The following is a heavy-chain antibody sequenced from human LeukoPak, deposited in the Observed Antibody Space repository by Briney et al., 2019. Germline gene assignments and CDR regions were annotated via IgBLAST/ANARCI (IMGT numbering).Heavy chain of an antibody. J-gene: IGHJ5*02. CDR3: AAPGIAAVGA. CDR1: GFTFSSYG. Sequence: PGGSLRLSCAASGFTFSSYGMHWVRQAPGKGLEWVAFIRYDGSNKYYADSVKGRFTISRDNSKNTLYLQMNSLRAEDTAVYYCAAPGIAAVGAWGQGTLVTVSS. CDR2: IRYDGSNK. V-gene: IGHV3-30*02. D-gene: IGHD6-13*01.